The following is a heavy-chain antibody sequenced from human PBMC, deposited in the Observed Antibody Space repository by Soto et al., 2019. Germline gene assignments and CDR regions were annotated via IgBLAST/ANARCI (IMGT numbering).Heavy chain of an antibody. J-gene: IGHJ4*02. Sequence: QVHLLESGGGVAQPGRSLRLSCAASGFMFNNYGMHWVRQAPGKGLEWVALISFDGRNEYYADSVKGRFTISRDNSRNALFLQMNSLGAEDSAVDYCAKGDWTAAPGYFDYWGQGNLVTVSS. CDR2: ISFDGRNE. CDR1: GFMFNNYG. CDR3: AKGDWTAAPGYFDY. V-gene: IGHV3-30*18. D-gene: IGHD1-1*01.